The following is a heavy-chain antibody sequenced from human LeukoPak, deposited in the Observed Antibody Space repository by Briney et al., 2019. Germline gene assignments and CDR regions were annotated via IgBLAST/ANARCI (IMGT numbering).Heavy chain of an antibody. CDR1: GFTFNNYA. Sequence: GGSLRLSCAASGFTFNNYAMSWVRQAPGKGLEWVSAISGSDAGTYYADSVKGRFTISRDNSKNTLYLQMNSLRAEDAAVYYCAKDFGYYDSSGYYNYYYYYYVDVWGKGTTVTVSS. D-gene: IGHD3-22*01. CDR2: ISGSDAGT. V-gene: IGHV3-23*01. J-gene: IGHJ6*03. CDR3: AKDFGYYDSSGYYNYYYYYYVDV.